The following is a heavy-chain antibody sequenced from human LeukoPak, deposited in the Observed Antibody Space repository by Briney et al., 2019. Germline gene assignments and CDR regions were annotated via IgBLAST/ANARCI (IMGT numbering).Heavy chain of an antibody. CDR1: GFTFSSYS. CDR3: AHSSSWRGSEFDY. J-gene: IGHJ4*02. D-gene: IGHD6-13*01. CDR2: ISSSSSYI. Sequence: GRSLRLSCAASGFTFSSYSMNWVRQAPGKGLEWVSSISSSSSYIYYADSVKGRFTISRDNAKNSLYLQMNSLRAEDTAVYYCAHSSSWRGSEFDYWGQGTLVTVSS. V-gene: IGHV3-21*01.